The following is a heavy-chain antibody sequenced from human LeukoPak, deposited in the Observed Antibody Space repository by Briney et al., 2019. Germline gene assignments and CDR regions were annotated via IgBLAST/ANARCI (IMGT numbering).Heavy chain of an antibody. V-gene: IGHV4-61*02. Sequence: SETLPLTCTVSGGSISSGSYYWSWIRQPAGKGLEWIGRIYTSGSTNYNPSLKSRVTISVDTSKNQFSLKLSSVTAADTAVYYCARAVAAAGTTWGAFDIWGQGTMVTVSS. CDR3: ARAVAAAGTTWGAFDI. CDR2: IYTSGST. D-gene: IGHD6-13*01. CDR1: GGSISSGSYY. J-gene: IGHJ3*02.